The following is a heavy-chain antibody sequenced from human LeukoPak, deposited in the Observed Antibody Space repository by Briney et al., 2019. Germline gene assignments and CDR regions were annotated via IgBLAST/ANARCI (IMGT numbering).Heavy chain of an antibody. Sequence: ASVKVSCKASGYTFTGYYMHWVRQAPGQGLEWMEWINPNSGGTNYAQKFQGWVTMTRDTSISTAYMELSRLRSDDTAVYYCARDSSWSYYGSGSHYTFDYWGQGTLVTVSS. D-gene: IGHD3-10*01. J-gene: IGHJ4*02. CDR2: INPNSGGT. V-gene: IGHV1-2*04. CDR1: GYTFTGYY. CDR3: ARDSSWSYYGSGSHYTFDY.